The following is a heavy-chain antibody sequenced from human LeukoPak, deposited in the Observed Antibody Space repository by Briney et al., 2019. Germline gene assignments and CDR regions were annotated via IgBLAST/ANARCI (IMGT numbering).Heavy chain of an antibody. D-gene: IGHD3-22*01. V-gene: IGHV4-38-2*02. J-gene: IGHJ4*02. Sequence: PSETLSLTCTVSGYSISSGYYWGWIRQSPGKGLEWIGSIYHSGSTYYNPSLKSRVTISVDTSKNQFSLKLSSVTAADTAVYYCARGGLDSSGLDYWGQGTLVTVSS. CDR2: IYHSGST. CDR3: ARGGLDSSGLDY. CDR1: GYSISSGYY.